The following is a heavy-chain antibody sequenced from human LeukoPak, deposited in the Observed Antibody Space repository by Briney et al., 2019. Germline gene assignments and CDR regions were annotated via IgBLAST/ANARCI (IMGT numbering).Heavy chain of an antibody. V-gene: IGHV4-39*01. J-gene: IGHJ4*02. CDR2: ICYSGST. D-gene: IGHD6-6*01. Sequence: SETLSLTCTVSGGSISSSSYYWGWIRQPPGKGLEWIGSICYSGSTYYNPSLKSRVTISVDTSKNQFSLKLSSVTAADTAVYYCARLDWEYSSSFGNDYWGQGTLVTVSS. CDR3: ARLDWEYSSSFGNDY. CDR1: GGSISSSSYY.